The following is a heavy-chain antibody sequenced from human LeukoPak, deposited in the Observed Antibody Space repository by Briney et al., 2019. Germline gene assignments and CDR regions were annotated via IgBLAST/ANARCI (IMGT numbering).Heavy chain of an antibody. Sequence: GGSLRLSCTASGLIFSDAWMTWVRQAPGKGLEWVGLIRSKGGGGTAVYAPPVKGRFTISRDDSKNTLYLQMNALKIDDTAVYYCSKDVPHTWTWALQYWGQGALVTVSS. D-gene: IGHD1-1*01. CDR2: IRSKGGGGTA. J-gene: IGHJ4*02. CDR3: SKDVPHTWTWALQY. CDR1: GLIFSDAW. V-gene: IGHV3-15*01.